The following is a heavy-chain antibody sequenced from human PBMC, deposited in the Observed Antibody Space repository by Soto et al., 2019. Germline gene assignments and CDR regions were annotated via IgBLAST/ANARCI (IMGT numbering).Heavy chain of an antibody. CDR3: TTDSYSTMTVVRFDF. J-gene: IGHJ4*01. CDR2: ISGGGGST. CDR1: GFTFSSYA. D-gene: IGHD3-22*01. V-gene: IGHV3-23*01. Sequence: GGSLRLSCAASGFTFSSYALNWVRQAPGKGLEWVSAISGGGGSTDYADSVKGRFTISRDNSKSTLFLQMNSLRAEDTAVYYCTTDSYSTMTVVRFDFWGHGTLVTVSS.